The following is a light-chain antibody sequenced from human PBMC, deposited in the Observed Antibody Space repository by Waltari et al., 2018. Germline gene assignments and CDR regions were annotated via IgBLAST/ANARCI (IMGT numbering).Light chain of an antibody. V-gene: IGLV2-14*03. J-gene: IGLJ2*01. Sequence: QSAPTQPASVSGSPGLSITISCTRTSSDVGGYYYVPWYQQHPGKAPKLMIYDVSKRPSGVSNRFSGSKSGNTASLTISGLQAEDEADYYCSSYISSSTLELFGGGTSLTVL. CDR3: SSYISSSTLEL. CDR1: SSDVGGYYY. CDR2: DVS.